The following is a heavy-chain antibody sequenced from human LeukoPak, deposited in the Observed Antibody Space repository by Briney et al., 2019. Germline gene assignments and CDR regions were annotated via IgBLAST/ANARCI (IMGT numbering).Heavy chain of an antibody. D-gene: IGHD6-19*01. CDR2: ISYDGSKK. V-gene: IGHV3-30-3*01. CDR1: GFIFSSSA. CDR3: ARDSGSGWFFDY. J-gene: IGHJ4*02. Sequence: GRSLRLSCAASGFIFSSSAMHRLRQAPGKGLEWVAGISYDGSKKFYGDSVKGRLTISRDNSNNTLYLQMNSLRAEDTGLYYCARDSGSGWFFDYGGQGTLVTVSS.